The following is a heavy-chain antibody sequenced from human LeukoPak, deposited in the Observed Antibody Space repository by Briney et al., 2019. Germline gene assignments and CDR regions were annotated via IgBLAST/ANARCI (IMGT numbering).Heavy chain of an antibody. CDR1: GGSITNYY. J-gene: IGHJ4*02. CDR2: IYNTGRT. Sequence: SETLSLTCSVSGGSITNYYWSWIRQSPGKGLEWIGFIYNTGRTNYNPSLQSRVTMSIDTSKNQFSLKLSSVTAADTAVYYCARQGELAIDYWGQGALVTVSS. V-gene: IGHV4-59*08. CDR3: ARQGELAIDY. D-gene: IGHD1-26*01.